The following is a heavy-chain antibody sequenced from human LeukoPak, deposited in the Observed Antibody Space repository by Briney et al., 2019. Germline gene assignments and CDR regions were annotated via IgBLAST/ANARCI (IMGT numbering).Heavy chain of an antibody. CDR1: GFISTDYY. CDR2: ISPTDTYI. J-gene: IGHJ4*02. V-gene: IGHV3-11*01. CDR3: SRDPRVLDY. Sequence: PGGSLRLSCAASGFISTDYYMSWIRQAPGKGLEWISYISPTDTYISYADSVRGRFTVSRDNAKRSLFLQMNSLRAEDTAVYYCSRDPRVLDYWGQGTLVTVSS.